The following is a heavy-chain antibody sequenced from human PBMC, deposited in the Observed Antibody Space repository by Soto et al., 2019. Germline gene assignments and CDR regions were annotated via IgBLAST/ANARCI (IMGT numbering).Heavy chain of an antibody. D-gene: IGHD3-16*02. CDR2: IYSGGST. Sequence: EVQLVESGGGLVQPGGSLRLSCAASGFTVSSNYMSWVRQAPGKGLEWVSVIYSGGSTYYADSVKGRFTISRDTSKNTLYLQMNSLRAEDTAVYYCAQLGELSRFDYWGQGTLVTVSS. V-gene: IGHV3-66*01. J-gene: IGHJ4*02. CDR1: GFTVSSNY. CDR3: AQLGELSRFDY.